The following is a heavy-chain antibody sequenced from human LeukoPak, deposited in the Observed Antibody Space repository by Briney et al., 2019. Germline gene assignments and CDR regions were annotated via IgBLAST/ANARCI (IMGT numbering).Heavy chain of an antibody. CDR3: ARGFYSPHY. J-gene: IGHJ4*02. CDR2: IYYSGRT. CDR1: GGSIGSDY. D-gene: IGHD4-11*01. V-gene: IGHV4-59*01. Sequence: SETLSLTCTVSGGSIGSDYWGWIRQPPGKGLEWIGYIYYSGRTYYNPSLKSRITISVDTSKNQFSLKLSSVTAADTAVYYCARGFYSPHYWGQGTLVSVSS.